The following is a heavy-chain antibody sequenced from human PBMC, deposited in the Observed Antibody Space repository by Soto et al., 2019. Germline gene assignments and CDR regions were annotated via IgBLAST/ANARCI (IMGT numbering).Heavy chain of an antibody. CDR1: GFIFNNAW. Sequence: PGGSLRLSCAASGFIFNNAWVNWVRQAPGKGLEWVGRIKSKTDGGTTDYAAPVKGRFTISRDDSTNMVYLQMNSLKTEDTAVYYCTTVPAAVLWERLERSDYWGQGTQVTVSS. V-gene: IGHV3-15*07. D-gene: IGHD1-1*01. CDR2: IKSKTDGGTT. J-gene: IGHJ4*02. CDR3: TTVPAAVLWERLERSDY.